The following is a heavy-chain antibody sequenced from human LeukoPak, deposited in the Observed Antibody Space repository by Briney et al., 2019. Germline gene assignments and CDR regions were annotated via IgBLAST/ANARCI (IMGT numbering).Heavy chain of an antibody. CDR2: INAGNGNT. V-gene: IGHV1-3*01. CDR3: ARAPGLRYFDWLPDYFDY. Sequence: ASVKVSFTASGYTFTSYAMHWVRQAPGQRLEWMGWINAGNGNTKYSQKFQGRVTITRDTSASTAYMELSSLRSEDTAVYYCARAPGLRYFDWLPDYFDYWGQGTLVTVSS. J-gene: IGHJ4*02. D-gene: IGHD3-9*01. CDR1: GYTFTSYA.